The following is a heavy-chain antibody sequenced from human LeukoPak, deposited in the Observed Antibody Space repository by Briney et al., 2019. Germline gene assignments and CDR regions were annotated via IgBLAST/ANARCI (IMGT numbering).Heavy chain of an antibody. J-gene: IGHJ4*02. CDR3: ARDRATMVRGVSLFDY. CDR1: GFTFSSYS. D-gene: IGHD3-10*01. V-gene: IGHV3-21*01. CDR2: ISSSSSYI. Sequence: GGSLRLSCEASGFTFSSYSMNWVRQAPGKGLEWVSSISSSSSYIYYADSVKGRFTISRDNAKNSLYLQMNSLRAEDTAVYYCARDRATMVRGVSLFDYWGQGTLVTVSS.